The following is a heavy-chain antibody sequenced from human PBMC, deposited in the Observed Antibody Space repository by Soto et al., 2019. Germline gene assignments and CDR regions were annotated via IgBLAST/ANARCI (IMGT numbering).Heavy chain of an antibody. CDR3: STRAYDTNGYYRFDP. CDR1: GGSFSGHS. V-gene: IGHV4-34*01. CDR2: INHSGRV. D-gene: IGHD3-22*01. Sequence: SETLSLTCAVYGGSFSGHSWTWIRQSPGKGLEWIGDINHSGRVNYSPSLKSRVTISLDTSKNPLSLTLSAVTAADTAMYYCSTRAYDTNGYYRFDPLGQGTLVTVSS. J-gene: IGHJ5*01.